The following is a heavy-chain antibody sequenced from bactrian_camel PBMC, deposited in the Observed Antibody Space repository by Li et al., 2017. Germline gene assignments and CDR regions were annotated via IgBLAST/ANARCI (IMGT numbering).Heavy chain of an antibody. D-gene: IGHD5*01. CDR2: IPRNGIT. V-gene: IGHV3S53*01. CDR1: GATDSTNC. Sequence: HVQLVESGGGSVSAGVSLRIMCSSSGATDSTNCMAWFRQAPGKEREGVATIPRNGITTYRDSVKGRFTISRDNANNTLYLQMTSLKREDTAVYYCADGVTLGYDGYWGQGTQVTVS. J-gene: IGHJ4*01. CDR3: ADGVTLGYDGY.